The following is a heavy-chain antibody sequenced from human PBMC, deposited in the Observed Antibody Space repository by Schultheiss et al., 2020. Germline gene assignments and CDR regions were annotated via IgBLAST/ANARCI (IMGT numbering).Heavy chain of an antibody. V-gene: IGHV4-30-2*01. CDR2: IDRSGSI. CDR3: AREAGIAAADY. CDR1: GGSISSGGYY. J-gene: IGHJ4*02. D-gene: IGHD6-13*01. Sequence: SETLSLTCTVSGGSISSGGYYWSWIRQPPGSGLECLGYIDRSGSIYYNPSLRSRVTLSVDRSKNQFSLKLSSVTAADTAVYYCAREAGIAAADYWGQGTLVTVSS.